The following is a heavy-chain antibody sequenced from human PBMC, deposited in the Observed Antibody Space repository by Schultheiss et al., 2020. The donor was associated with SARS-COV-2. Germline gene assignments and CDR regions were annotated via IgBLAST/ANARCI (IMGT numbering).Heavy chain of an antibody. Sequence: GGSLRLSCTASGFTFGDYAMSWVRQAPAKGLEWVSTISGSGGITYYADSVKGRFTISRDNAKNSLYLQMNSLRAEDTAVYYCAKGGWLEYWGQGTLVTVSS. J-gene: IGHJ4*02. D-gene: IGHD3-9*01. CDR3: AKGGWLEY. CDR1: GFTFGDYA. V-gene: IGHV3-23*01. CDR2: ISGSGGIT.